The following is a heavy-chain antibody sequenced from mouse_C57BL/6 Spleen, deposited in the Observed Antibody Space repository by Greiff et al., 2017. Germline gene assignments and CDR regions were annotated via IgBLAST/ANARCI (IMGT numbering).Heavy chain of an antibody. CDR3: ARGPYDGYFYYAMDY. J-gene: IGHJ4*01. Sequence: EVQLVESEGGLVQPGSSMKLSCTASGFTFSDYYMAWVRQVPEKGLEWVANINYDGSSTYYLDSLKSRFIISRDNAKNILYLQMSSLKSEDTATYYCARGPYDGYFYYAMDYWGQGTSVTVSS. D-gene: IGHD2-3*01. CDR2: INYDGSST. V-gene: IGHV5-16*01. CDR1: GFTFSDYY.